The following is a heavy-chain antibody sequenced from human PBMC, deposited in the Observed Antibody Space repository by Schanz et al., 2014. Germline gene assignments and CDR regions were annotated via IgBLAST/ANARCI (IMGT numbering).Heavy chain of an antibody. Sequence: DVHLLESGGGLVQPGGSLRLSCAASEFTFSTDAMSWVRQAPGKGLEWLSVISASGGDTYYADSVKGRFTISRDNSKNTRDLQMNSLRAEDTAVYYCAKVRYSSGRRGDYFDEWGQGTLVTVAS. J-gene: IGHJ4*02. CDR1: EFTFSTDA. D-gene: IGHD6-25*01. CDR3: AKVRYSSGRRGDYFDE. CDR2: ISASGGDT. V-gene: IGHV3-23*01.